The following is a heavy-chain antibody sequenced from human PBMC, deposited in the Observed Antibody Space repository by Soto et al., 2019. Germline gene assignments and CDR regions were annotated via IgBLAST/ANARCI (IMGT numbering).Heavy chain of an antibody. Sequence: EVQLLESGGGLVQPGGSLRLSCAASGFTFRNYAMSWVRQAPGKGLEWVSGISTSGGATSYADSVKGRFTISRDNSTNTLDLQMNGLRAEDTAVYYCAKGDCGGYFGSGSYQSLFDYWGQGTLVTVSS. D-gene: IGHD3-10*01. CDR3: AKGDCGGYFGSGSYQSLFDY. CDR2: ISTSGGAT. CDR1: GFTFRNYA. V-gene: IGHV3-23*01. J-gene: IGHJ4*02.